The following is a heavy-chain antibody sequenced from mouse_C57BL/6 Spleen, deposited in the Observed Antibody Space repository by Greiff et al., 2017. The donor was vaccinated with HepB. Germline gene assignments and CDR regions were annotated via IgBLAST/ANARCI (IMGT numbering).Heavy chain of an antibody. J-gene: IGHJ2*01. D-gene: IGHD1-1*01. V-gene: IGHV2-2*01. CDR3: ARNNPHYYGSSYPYYFDY. Sequence: QVQLKESGPGLVQPSQSLSITCTVSGFSLTSYGVHWVRQSPGKGLEWLGVIWSGGSTDYNAAFISRLSISKDNSKSQVFFKMNSLQADVTAIYYCARNNPHYYGSSYPYYFDYWGQGTTLTVSS. CDR2: IWSGGST. CDR1: GFSLTSYG.